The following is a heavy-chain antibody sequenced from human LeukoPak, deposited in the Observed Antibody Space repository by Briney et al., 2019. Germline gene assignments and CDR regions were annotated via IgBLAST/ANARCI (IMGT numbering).Heavy chain of an antibody. CDR2: INHSGST. Sequence: SETLSLTCAVYGGPFSGYYWSWIRQPPGKGLEWIGEINHSGSTNYNPSLKSRVTISVDTSKNQFSLKLSSVTAADTAVYYCARRGIAVAAKGAYYYYYMDVWGKGTTVTISS. CDR3: ARRGIAVAAKGAYYYYYMDV. V-gene: IGHV4-34*01. CDR1: GGPFSGYY. D-gene: IGHD6-19*01. J-gene: IGHJ6*03.